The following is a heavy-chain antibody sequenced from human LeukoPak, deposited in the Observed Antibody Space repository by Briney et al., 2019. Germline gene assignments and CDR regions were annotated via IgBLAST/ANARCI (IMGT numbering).Heavy chain of an antibody. V-gene: IGHV3-23*01. D-gene: IGHD4-17*01. CDR2: ISGSGGST. Sequence: GGSLRLSCAASGFTFSSYAMSWVRQAPGKGLEWVSAISGSGGSTYYADSVKGRFTISRDKSKNTLYLQMNSLRAEDTAVYYCARENLNYGDYVRAFDIWGQGTMVTVSS. CDR1: GFTFSSYA. CDR3: ARENLNYGDYVRAFDI. J-gene: IGHJ3*02.